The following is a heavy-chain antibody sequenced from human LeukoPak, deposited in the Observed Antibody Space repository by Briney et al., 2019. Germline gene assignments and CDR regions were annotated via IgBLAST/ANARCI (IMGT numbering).Heavy chain of an antibody. J-gene: IGHJ4*02. Sequence: GGSLRLSCAASGFTFSRSAMSWVRQAPGKGLEWVSVISDSGTITYYADSVKGRFTISRDSSKNTLFLQMNGLRTEDTAVYYCVKYYRGPVLYYFDYWGQ. V-gene: IGHV3-23*01. D-gene: IGHD3-16*02. CDR2: ISDSGTIT. CDR3: VKYYRGPVLYYFDY. CDR1: GFTFSRSA.